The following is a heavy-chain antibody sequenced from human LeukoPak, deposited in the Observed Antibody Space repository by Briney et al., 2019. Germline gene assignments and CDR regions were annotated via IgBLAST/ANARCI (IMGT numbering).Heavy chain of an antibody. D-gene: IGHD3-16*01. CDR3: VKGVIMITFGGVTLGDY. J-gene: IGHJ4*02. V-gene: IGHV3-64D*06. CDR2: ISSNGGST. Sequence: GGSLRPSCSASGFTFSSYAMHWVRQAPGKGLEYVAAISSNGGSTYYADSVKGRFTISRENSKNTLYLQMSSLRAEDTAVYYCVKGVIMITFGGVTLGDYWGQGTLVTVSS. CDR1: GFTFSSYA.